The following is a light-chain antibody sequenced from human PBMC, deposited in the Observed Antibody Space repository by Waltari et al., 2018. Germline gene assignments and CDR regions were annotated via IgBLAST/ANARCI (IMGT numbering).Light chain of an antibody. CDR1: QSVSEK. J-gene: IGKJ1*01. CDR3: QQYNDWPWT. Sequence: ETVMTQSPASLSVSPGGRAPLSCRASQSVSEKSAWYQQKPGQAPRLLMYYVSSRANGVPARFSGGGSGTDFTLTISSLQSEDFAIYYCQQYNDWPWTFGQGTKVEIK. CDR2: YVS. V-gene: IGKV3-15*01.